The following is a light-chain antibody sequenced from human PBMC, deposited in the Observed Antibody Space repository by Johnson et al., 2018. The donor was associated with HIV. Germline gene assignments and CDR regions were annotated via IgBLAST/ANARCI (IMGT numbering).Light chain of an antibody. Sequence: LTQPPSVSAAPGQKVTLSCSGSSSNIGNNYVSWYQQLPGTAPTLLIYDNNKRPSGLPYRFSGSKSGTSATLGITGLKTGDEADYYCGTWDSSLSATYVFGTGTKVTVL. V-gene: IGLV1-51*01. J-gene: IGLJ1*01. CDR3: GTWDSSLSATYV. CDR1: SSNIGNNY. CDR2: DNN.